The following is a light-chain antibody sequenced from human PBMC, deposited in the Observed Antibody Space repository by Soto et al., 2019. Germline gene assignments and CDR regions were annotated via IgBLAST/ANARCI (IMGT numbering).Light chain of an antibody. CDR1: QSVSRY. V-gene: IGKV3-11*01. Sequence: QSVSRYLAWYQQTPGQAPRLLIYDAPNRATGIPARFSGCGSGTDGTLTSTAVAPEHLAVSSGQQRSTWSPARTFGGGTKVDIK. CDR2: DAP. CDR3: QQRSTWSPART. J-gene: IGKJ4*01.